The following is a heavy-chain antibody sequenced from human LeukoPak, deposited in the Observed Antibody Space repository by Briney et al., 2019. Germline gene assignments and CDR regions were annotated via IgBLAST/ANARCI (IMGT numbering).Heavy chain of an antibody. CDR3: SREDYFGSGSPAY. CDR2: IKQDGSEK. V-gene: IGHV3-7*01. D-gene: IGHD3-10*01. J-gene: IGHJ4*02. Sequence: GGSLRLSCAASGFTFSTYWMSWVRQAPGRRLEWVANIKQDGSEKHYVDSVKGRFTISRDNTNNSLFLQMYSLRAEDTAFYYCSREDYFGSGSPAYWGQGTLVTVSS. CDR1: GFTFSTYW.